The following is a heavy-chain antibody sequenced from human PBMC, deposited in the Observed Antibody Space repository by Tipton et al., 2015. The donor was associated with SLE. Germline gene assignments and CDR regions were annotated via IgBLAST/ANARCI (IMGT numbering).Heavy chain of an antibody. Sequence: SLRLSCADSGFTSSSYWMHWVRQPPGKGLVWVSEMNHGGGVRNYADSVKGRFTISRDNAKNTLYLDMNSLRAEDTAVYFCARGGPPGSVDPWGQGTLVTVSS. CDR3: ARGGPPGSVDP. CDR1: GFTSSSYW. CDR2: MNHGGGVR. D-gene: IGHD2-2*01. V-gene: IGHV3-74*01. J-gene: IGHJ5*02.